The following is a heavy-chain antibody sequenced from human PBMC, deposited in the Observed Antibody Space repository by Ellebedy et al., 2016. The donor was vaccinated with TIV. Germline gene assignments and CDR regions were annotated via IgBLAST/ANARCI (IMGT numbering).Heavy chain of an antibody. Sequence: MPSETLSLTCTVSGGSVSSGDSDWTWIRQPPGRGLEWVGYIHYSWRTNYNPSLKSRVTISVDTSKNQFSLQLSSVTAADTAVYFCARDREISPYGDYGLVSWGQGTLVTVSS. CDR2: IHYSWRT. CDR1: GGSVSSGDSD. V-gene: IGHV4-61*08. CDR3: ARDREISPYGDYGLVS. J-gene: IGHJ5*02. D-gene: IGHD4-17*01.